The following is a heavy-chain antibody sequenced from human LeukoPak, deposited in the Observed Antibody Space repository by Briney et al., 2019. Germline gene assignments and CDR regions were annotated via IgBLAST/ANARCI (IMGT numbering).Heavy chain of an antibody. J-gene: IGHJ4*02. CDR3: AKEYTPSSPLGELDS. V-gene: IGHV3-30*02. D-gene: IGHD6-6*01. CDR1: GFSFGSYA. CDR2: IRHDETNE. Sequence: GGSLRLSCAVSGFSFGSYAMHWVRQAPGKGLEWVAVIRHDETNEYYADSVQGRFTISRDTSKNTLYLQMNSLRAEDTAVYYCAKEYTPSSPLGELDSWGQGTLVTVSS.